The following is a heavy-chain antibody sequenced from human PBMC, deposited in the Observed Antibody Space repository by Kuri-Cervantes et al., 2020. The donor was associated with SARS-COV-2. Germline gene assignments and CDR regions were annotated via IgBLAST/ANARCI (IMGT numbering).Heavy chain of an antibody. CDR3: ARGFALIEAGLDSFDY. CDR1: GFTFTTYA. Sequence: GESLKISCAASGFTFTTYAMTWVRQAPGKGLEWVSDITGSGGATRYADSVKGRFTISRDNAKNTVYLQMNSLRAEDTAVYYCARGFALIEAGLDSFDYWGQGTQVTVSS. V-gene: IGHV3-23*01. CDR2: ITGSGGAT. J-gene: IGHJ4*02. D-gene: IGHD6-19*01.